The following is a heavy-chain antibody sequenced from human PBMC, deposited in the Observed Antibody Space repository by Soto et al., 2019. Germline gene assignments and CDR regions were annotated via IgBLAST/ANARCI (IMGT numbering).Heavy chain of an antibody. J-gene: IGHJ4*02. D-gene: IGHD6-19*01. CDR1: GFTFSSYS. CDR3: ARDVSSSGPFDY. Sequence: GGSLRLSCAASGFTFSSYSMNWVRQAPGKGLEWVSSISSSSSYIYYADSVKGRFTISRDNAKNSLYLQMNSLRAEDTAVYYCARDVSSSGPFDYWGPGTLVTVSS. CDR2: ISSSSSYI. V-gene: IGHV3-21*01.